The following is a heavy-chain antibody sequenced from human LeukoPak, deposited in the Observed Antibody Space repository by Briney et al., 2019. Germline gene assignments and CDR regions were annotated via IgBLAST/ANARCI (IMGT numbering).Heavy chain of an antibody. Sequence: GESLKISCKGSGYSFTKYWIGWVRQMPGKGLEWMGIIYPGDSDTRYSPSFQGQVIISADKSISTAYLQWSSLKASYSAMYYCAKGGVTVAEWFDPWGQGTLVTVSS. D-gene: IGHD6-19*01. CDR3: AKGGVTVAEWFDP. CDR1: GYSFTKYW. J-gene: IGHJ5*02. V-gene: IGHV5-51*01. CDR2: IYPGDSDT.